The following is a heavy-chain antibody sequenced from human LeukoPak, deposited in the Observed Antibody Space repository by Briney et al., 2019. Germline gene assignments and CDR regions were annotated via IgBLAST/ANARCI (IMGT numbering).Heavy chain of an antibody. CDR1: GGSISNTFYY. V-gene: IGHV4-39*01. D-gene: IGHD2-8*01. CDR2: INYSGST. J-gene: IGHJ4*02. Sequence: PSETLSLTCTVSGGSISNTFYYWGWIRQPPGKGLEWIGSINYSGSTYYNPSLKSRVTIPIDTSKNQFSLKVSSVTAADTAVYYCARRRFVRGPDVVNPFDYWGQGTLVTVSS. CDR3: ARRRFVRGPDVVNPFDY.